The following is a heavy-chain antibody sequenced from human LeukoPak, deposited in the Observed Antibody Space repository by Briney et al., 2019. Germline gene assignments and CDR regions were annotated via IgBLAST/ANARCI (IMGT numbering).Heavy chain of an antibody. J-gene: IGHJ4*02. CDR1: GFTFSSYG. CDR2: IRYDGSNK. Sequence: GGSLRLSCAASGFTFSSYGMHWVRQAPGKGLEWVAFIRYDGSNKYYADSVKGRFTISRDNSKNTLYLQMNSLRAEDTAVYYCTKDRIAARLSFDYWGQGTLVTVSS. V-gene: IGHV3-30*02. CDR3: TKDRIAARLSFDY. D-gene: IGHD6-6*01.